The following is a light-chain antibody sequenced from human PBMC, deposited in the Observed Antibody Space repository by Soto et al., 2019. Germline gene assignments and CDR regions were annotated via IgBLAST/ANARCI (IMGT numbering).Light chain of an antibody. V-gene: IGKV4-1*01. J-gene: IGKJ4*01. Sequence: DLVMTRSPDAMCVSLGERVTMNCKSSQSVLYSSNNRHYLAWFQQKPGQPPKLIIYWASTRESGVPDRFSGSGSGTDFTLTISSLQAEDVAVYYCQQDYSTRNTFGGGTKVDIK. CDR2: WAS. CDR1: QSVLYSSNNRHY. CDR3: QQDYSTRNT.